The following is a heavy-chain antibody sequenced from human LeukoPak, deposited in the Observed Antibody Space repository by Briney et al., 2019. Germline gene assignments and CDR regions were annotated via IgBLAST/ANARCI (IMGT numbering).Heavy chain of an antibody. Sequence: ASVKVSCKASGYTFTGYYMHWVRQAPGQGIEWMGWINPNSGGTNYAQKFQGRVTMTRDTSISTAYMELSRLRSDDTAVYYCARGGLGYCSSTSCYRAWFDPWGQGTLVTVSS. CDR1: GYTFTGYY. V-gene: IGHV1-2*02. CDR2: INPNSGGT. CDR3: ARGGLGYCSSTSCYRAWFDP. J-gene: IGHJ5*02. D-gene: IGHD2-2*01.